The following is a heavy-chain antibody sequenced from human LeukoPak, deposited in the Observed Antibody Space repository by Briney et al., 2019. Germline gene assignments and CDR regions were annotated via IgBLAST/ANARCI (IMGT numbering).Heavy chain of an antibody. V-gene: IGHV4-4*09. CDR2: IYTSGST. J-gene: IGHJ6*03. CDR1: GGSISSYY. Sequence: PSETLSLTCTVSGGSISSYYWSWIRQPPGKGLEWIGYIYTSGSTNYNPSLMSRVTISVDTSKNQFSLKLSSVTAADTAVYYCARTAEGSIAGYYYYYMDVWGKGTTVTVSS. CDR3: ARTAEGSIAGYYYYYMDV. D-gene: IGHD6-6*01.